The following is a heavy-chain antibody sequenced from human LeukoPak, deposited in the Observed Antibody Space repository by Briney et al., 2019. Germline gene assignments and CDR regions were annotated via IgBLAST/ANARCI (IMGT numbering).Heavy chain of an antibody. CDR1: GFTFSNYA. V-gene: IGHV3-30*01. CDR2: ISSGGVYE. CDR3: ARDSTYYYDSGSSGPHYFDN. Sequence: GGSLRLSCEASGFTFSNYAMHWVRQAPGKGLEWVSTISSGGVYEYYADSVKGRFTISRDNSKNTLYLQLNSLRPEDTAVYYCARDSTYYYDSGSSGPHYFDNWGQGTLVTVSS. J-gene: IGHJ4*02. D-gene: IGHD3-10*01.